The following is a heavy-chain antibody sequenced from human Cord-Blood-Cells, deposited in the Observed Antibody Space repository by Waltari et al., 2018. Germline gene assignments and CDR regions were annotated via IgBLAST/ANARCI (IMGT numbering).Heavy chain of an antibody. Sequence: QVQLQQWGAGLLKPSETLSLTCAVYGGSFSGYYWSWIRQPPGKGLEWIGESNHSGSTNYNPSLKSRVTISVDTCKNQFSLKLSSVTAADTAVYYCARPTVPAATAYFDLWGRGTLVTVSS. V-gene: IGHV4-34*01. CDR2: SNHSGST. CDR3: ARPTVPAATAYFDL. D-gene: IGHD2-2*01. CDR1: GGSFSGYY. J-gene: IGHJ2*01.